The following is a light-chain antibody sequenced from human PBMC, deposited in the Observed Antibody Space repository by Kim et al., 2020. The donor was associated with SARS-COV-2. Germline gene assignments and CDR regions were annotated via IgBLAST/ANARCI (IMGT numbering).Light chain of an antibody. CDR1: QSVLYTSNNKNY. J-gene: IGKJ1*01. CDR3: QQYYSTPWA. CDR2: WAS. Sequence: ATINCKSSQSVLYTSNNKNYLAWYQQTPGQPPKLLIYWASTREYGVPDRFSGSGSGTDFTLTISSLQAEDVAIYYCQQYYSTPWAFGQGTKVDIK. V-gene: IGKV4-1*01.